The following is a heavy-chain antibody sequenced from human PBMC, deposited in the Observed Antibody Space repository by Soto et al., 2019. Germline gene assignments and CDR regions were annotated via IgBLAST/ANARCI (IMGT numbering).Heavy chain of an antibody. J-gene: IGHJ4*02. CDR1: GYTFTSYA. CDR2: INAGNGNT. Sequence: ASVKVSCKASGYTFTSYAMHWVRQAPGQRLEWMGWINAGNGNTKYSQKFQGRVTITRDTSASTAYMELSSLRSEDTAVYYCARDSSKKRGIVGATNFDYCGQRNLVPVSS. D-gene: IGHD1-26*01. V-gene: IGHV1-3*01. CDR3: ARDSSKKRGIVGATNFDY.